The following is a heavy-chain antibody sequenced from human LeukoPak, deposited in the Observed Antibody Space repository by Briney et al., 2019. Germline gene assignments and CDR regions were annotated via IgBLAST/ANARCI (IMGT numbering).Heavy chain of an antibody. Sequence: PGGSLRLSCVASGFTFSSYWMHWVRQDPRKGLVWVSSISSSSSYIYYADSVKGRFTISRDNAKNSLYLQMNSLRAEDTAVYYCARGSRSQLRVGYWGQGTLVTVSS. V-gene: IGHV3-21*04. J-gene: IGHJ4*02. CDR1: GFTFSSYW. CDR3: ARGSRSQLRVGY. CDR2: ISSSSSYI. D-gene: IGHD2-15*01.